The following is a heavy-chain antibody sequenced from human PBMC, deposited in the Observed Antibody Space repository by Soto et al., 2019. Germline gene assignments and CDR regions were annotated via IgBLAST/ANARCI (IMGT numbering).Heavy chain of an antibody. J-gene: IGHJ6*02. CDR2: IYSNGDT. V-gene: IGHV4-31*03. D-gene: IGHD6-6*01. CDR1: SDSMNSGGYY. Sequence: SETLSLTCSVSSDSMNSGGYYWSWIRQHPGKGREWIGYIYSNGDTYYNPSLKSRVTISVDTSKNQFSLNLTSVTAADTAVYYCARRGGSSSGYYYYAMDVWGQGTTVTVSS. CDR3: ARRGGSSSGYYYYAMDV.